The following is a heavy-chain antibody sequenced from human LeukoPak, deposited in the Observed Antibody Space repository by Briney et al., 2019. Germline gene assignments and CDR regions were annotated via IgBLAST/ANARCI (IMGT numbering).Heavy chain of an antibody. CDR2: IKQDGSEK. V-gene: IGHV3-7*01. Sequence: PGGSLRLSCAASGFTFSSYWMSWVRQAPGKGLEWVANIKQDGSEKYYVDPVKGRFTISRDNAKNSLYLQMNSLRAEDTAVYYCAREPYDFWSGYPNWFDPWGQGTLVTVSS. CDR3: AREPYDFWSGYPNWFDP. J-gene: IGHJ5*02. CDR1: GFTFSSYW. D-gene: IGHD3-3*01.